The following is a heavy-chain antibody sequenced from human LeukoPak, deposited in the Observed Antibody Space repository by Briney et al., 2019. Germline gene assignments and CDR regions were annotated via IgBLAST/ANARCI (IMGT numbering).Heavy chain of an antibody. CDR2: ISYDGSNK. CDR3: AKVGLH. Sequence: GRSLRLSCAASGFTFSSYGMHWVRQAPGKGLEWVAVISYDGSNKYYADSVKGRFTISRDNSKNTLYLQMNSLRAEDTAVYYCAKVGLHWGQGTLVTVSS. CDR1: GFTFSSYG. V-gene: IGHV3-30*18. J-gene: IGHJ4*02.